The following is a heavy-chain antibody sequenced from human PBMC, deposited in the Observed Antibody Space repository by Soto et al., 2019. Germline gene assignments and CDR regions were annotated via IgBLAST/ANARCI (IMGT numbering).Heavy chain of an antibody. Sequence: PGGSLRLSCAAFGFTFSVYSMSWIRQAPGKGLEWISYMSSSSSYTNSADSVKGRFTISRDNAKNSLYLQMNSLGAEDTAVYYCARPLERGSSWPFQYWGQGTLVTVSS. CDR2: MSSSSSYT. CDR1: GFTFSVYS. J-gene: IGHJ4*02. CDR3: ARPLERGSSWPFQY. V-gene: IGHV3-11*03. D-gene: IGHD6-13*01.